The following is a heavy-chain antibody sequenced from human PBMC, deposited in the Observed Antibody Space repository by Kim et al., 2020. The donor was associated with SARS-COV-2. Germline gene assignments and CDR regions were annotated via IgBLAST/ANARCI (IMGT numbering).Heavy chain of an antibody. Sequence: GGSLRLSCAASGFTFSSYSMNWVRQAPGKGLEWVSSISSSSSYIYYADSVKGRFTISRDNAKNSLYLQMNSLRAEDTAVYYCARDPPLYTVTTLKRDYYYGMDVWGQGTTVTVSS. CDR3: ARDPPLYTVTTLKRDYYYGMDV. CDR1: GFTFSSYS. CDR2: ISSSSSYI. D-gene: IGHD4-4*01. J-gene: IGHJ6*02. V-gene: IGHV3-21*01.